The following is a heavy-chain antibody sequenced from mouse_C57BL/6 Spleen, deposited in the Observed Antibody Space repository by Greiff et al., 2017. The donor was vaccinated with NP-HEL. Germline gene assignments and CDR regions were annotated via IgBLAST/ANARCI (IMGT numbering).Heavy chain of an antibody. CDR2: IDPSDSYT. CDR3: ARSRGFITTVVDFDY. J-gene: IGHJ2*01. V-gene: IGHV1-69*01. D-gene: IGHD1-1*01. CDR1: GYTFTSYW. Sequence: QVQLQQPGAELVMPGASVKLSCKASGYTFTSYWMHWVKQRPAQGLEWIGEIDPSDSYTNYNQKFKGKSTLTVDKSSSTAYMQLSSLTSEDSAVYYCARSRGFITTVVDFDYWGQGTTLTVSS.